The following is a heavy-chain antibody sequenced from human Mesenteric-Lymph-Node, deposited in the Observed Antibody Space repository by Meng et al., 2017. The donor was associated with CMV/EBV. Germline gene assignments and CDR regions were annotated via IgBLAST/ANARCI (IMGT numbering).Heavy chain of an antibody. J-gene: IGHJ3*02. V-gene: IGHV3-66*02. CDR3: ERAARNYAYDAFDI. D-gene: IGHD4-11*01. CDR2: IYVGGST. CDR1: GFTASSNY. Sequence: GGSLRPSCAASGFTASSNYMSWVRQAPGKGLEWVSVIYVGGSTYYADSLKGRFTISRDNPQNALYLQRNSLRPEDTAVYYCERAARNYAYDAFDIWGQGTMVTVSS.